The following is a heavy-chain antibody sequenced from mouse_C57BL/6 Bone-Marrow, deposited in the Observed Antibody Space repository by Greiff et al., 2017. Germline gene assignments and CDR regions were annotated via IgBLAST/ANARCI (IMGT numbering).Heavy chain of an antibody. V-gene: IGHV5-17*01. J-gene: IGHJ4*01. Sequence: DVKLQESGGGLVKPGGSLKLSCAASGFTFSDYGMHWVRQAPEKGLEWVAYISSGSSTIYYADTVKGRFTISRDNAKNNLFLQMPSLRSEDTAMYYCARPYYYAMDYWGQGTSVTVSS. CDR2: ISSGSSTI. CDR3: ARPYYYAMDY. CDR1: GFTFSDYG.